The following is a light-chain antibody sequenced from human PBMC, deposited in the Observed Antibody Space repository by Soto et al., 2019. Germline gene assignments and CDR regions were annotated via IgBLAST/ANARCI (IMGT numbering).Light chain of an antibody. Sequence: QSALTQPASVSGSPGQSITISCTGTSRDVGAYNYVSWYQQHPGKAPKLMVYDVTNRPSGVSDRFSGSKSGNTASLTISGLQAEDEADYFCSSNSNITPYVFGTGTKVTVL. CDR1: SRDVGAYNY. CDR3: SSNSNITPYV. V-gene: IGLV2-14*01. CDR2: DVT. J-gene: IGLJ1*01.